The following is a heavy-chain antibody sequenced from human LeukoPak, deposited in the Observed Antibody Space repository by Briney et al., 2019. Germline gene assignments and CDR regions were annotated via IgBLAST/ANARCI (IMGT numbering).Heavy chain of an antibody. J-gene: IGHJ5*02. CDR3: ATQNPYYYDSSGYFSWFDP. CDR2: IYYSGST. Sequence: KPSETLSLTCTVSGGSISSSSYYWGWIRQPPGKGLEWIGSIYYSGSTYYNPSLKSRVTISVDTSKNQFSLKLSSVTAADTAVYYCATQNPYYYDSSGYFSWFDPWGQGTLVTVSS. V-gene: IGHV4-39*07. CDR1: GGSISSSSYY. D-gene: IGHD3-22*01.